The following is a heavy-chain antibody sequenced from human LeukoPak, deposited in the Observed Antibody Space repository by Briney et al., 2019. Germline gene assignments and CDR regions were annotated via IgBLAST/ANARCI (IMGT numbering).Heavy chain of an antibody. Sequence: PGGSLRLSCAASGFTFSDYWMNWVRQAPGKGLEWVANIKQDGSEKSYVDSVKGRFTISRDNAKNSLYLQMNSLRAEDTAVYYGARSTMIRGVYYFDYWGQGTLVTVSS. CDR3: ARSTMIRGVYYFDY. CDR1: GFTFSDYW. CDR2: IKQDGSEK. D-gene: IGHD3-10*01. V-gene: IGHV3-7*01. J-gene: IGHJ4*02.